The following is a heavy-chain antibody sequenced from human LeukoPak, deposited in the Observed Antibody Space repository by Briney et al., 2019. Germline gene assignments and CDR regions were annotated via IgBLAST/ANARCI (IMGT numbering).Heavy chain of an antibody. Sequence: GGSLRLSCAASGFTFSSYAMSWVRQTPARGLEWVSSLRGDGETFYADSVKGRFALSRDEYRNTVYLQLNNLRVEDTAIYYCAKASWVSNADVVLWGQGTLVTVSS. CDR2: LRGDGET. V-gene: IGHV3-23*01. CDR1: GFTFSSYA. D-gene: IGHD2-15*01. J-gene: IGHJ4*02. CDR3: AKASWVSNADVVL.